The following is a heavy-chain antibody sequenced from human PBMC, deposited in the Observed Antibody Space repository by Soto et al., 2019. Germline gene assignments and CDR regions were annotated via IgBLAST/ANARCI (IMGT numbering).Heavy chain of an antibody. V-gene: IGHV3-23*01. CDR2: ISGSGATT. CDR1: GFTFSSYS. D-gene: IGHD1-1*01. J-gene: IGHJ3*01. CDR3: VRDRGYPDSFDV. Sequence: GGSLRLSCAASGFTFSSYSMNWVRQAPGKGLEWVSGISGSGATTSYADSVKGRFTISRDNSKNTLYLQMNSLRAEDTALYGCVRDRGYPDSFDVWGRGTMVTVSS.